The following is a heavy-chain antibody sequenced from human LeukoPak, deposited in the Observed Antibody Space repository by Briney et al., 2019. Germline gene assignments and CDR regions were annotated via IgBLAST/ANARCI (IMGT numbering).Heavy chain of an antibody. CDR3: ARGSAVVGGGGPLFDY. CDR1: GYTFTDFY. V-gene: IGHV1-2*02. D-gene: IGHD4-23*01. J-gene: IGHJ4*02. CDR2: INPNSGGT. Sequence: AASVKVSCKASGYTFTDFYIHWVRQAPGQGLEWMGWINPNSGGTNYAQKFQGRVTMTRDTSISTAYLDLSSLRSDDTAVYYCARGSAVVGGGGPLFDYWGQGTLVAVSS.